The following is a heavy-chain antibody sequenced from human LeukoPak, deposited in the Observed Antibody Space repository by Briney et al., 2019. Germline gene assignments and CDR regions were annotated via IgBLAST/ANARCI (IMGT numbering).Heavy chain of an antibody. D-gene: IGHD1-26*01. Sequence: PSQTLSLTCTVSGGSISSGDYYWSWIRQPPGKGLEWIGYIYYSGSTNYNPSLKSRVTISVDTSENQFSLKLNSVTAADTAVYYCARAQSGWEDGYYYGMDVWGQGTTVTVSS. J-gene: IGHJ6*02. CDR1: GGSISSGDYY. V-gene: IGHV4-30-4*01. CDR2: IYYSGST. CDR3: ARAQSGWEDGYYYGMDV.